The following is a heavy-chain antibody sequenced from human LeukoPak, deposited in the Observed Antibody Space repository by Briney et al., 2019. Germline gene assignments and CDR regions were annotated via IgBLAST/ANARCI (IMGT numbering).Heavy chain of an antibody. CDR2: ISGSGGST. D-gene: IGHD3-10*01. CDR3: AKAKFSMVRGVKFFDY. V-gene: IGHV3-23*01. CDR1: GFTFSSYA. Sequence: PGGSLRLSCAASGFTFSSYAMSWVRQAPGKGLGWVSAISGSGGSTYYADSVKGRFTISRDNSKNTLYLQMNSLRAEDTAVYYCAKAKFSMVRGVKFFDYWGQGTLVTVSS. J-gene: IGHJ4*02.